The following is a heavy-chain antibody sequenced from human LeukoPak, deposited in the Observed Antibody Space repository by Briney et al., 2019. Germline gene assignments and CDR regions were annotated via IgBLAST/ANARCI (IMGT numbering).Heavy chain of an antibody. Sequence: PSETLSLTCAVYGGSFSGYYWSWIRQPPGKGLEWIGEINRSGSTNYNPSLKSRVTISVDTSKNQFSLKLSSVTAVDTAVYYCARVTRGNPWGQGTLVTVSS. CDR2: INRSGST. J-gene: IGHJ5*02. V-gene: IGHV4-34*01. CDR3: ARVTRGNP. D-gene: IGHD3-16*01. CDR1: GGSFSGYY.